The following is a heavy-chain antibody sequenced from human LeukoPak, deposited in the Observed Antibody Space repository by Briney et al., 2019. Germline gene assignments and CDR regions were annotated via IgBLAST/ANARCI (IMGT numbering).Heavy chain of an antibody. CDR1: GFTFSSSA. V-gene: IGHV3-23*05. CDR2: IDTSGINT. CDR3: ARGVSGPQYYFHS. D-gene: IGHD2/OR15-2a*01. J-gene: IGHJ4*02. Sequence: GGSLRLSCAASGFTFSSSAMRWVRQTPGKGLEWVCSIDTSGINTYYADSVRGRFTTSRDNSKNTVVLQMNGLRAEDTATYYCARGVSGPQYYFHSWGQGTLVTVSS.